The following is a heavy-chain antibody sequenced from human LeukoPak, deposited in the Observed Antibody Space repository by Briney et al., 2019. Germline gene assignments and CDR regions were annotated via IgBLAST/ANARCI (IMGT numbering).Heavy chain of an antibody. CDR1: GGTFSSYA. Sequence: SVKVSCKASGGTFSSYAISWVRQAPGQGLEWMGGIIPIFGTANYAQKFQGRVTITADESTGTAYMELSSLRSEDTAVYYCARVRLDGYKDDGMDVWGQGTTVTVSS. D-gene: IGHD5-24*01. J-gene: IGHJ6*02. V-gene: IGHV1-69*13. CDR3: ARVRLDGYKDDGMDV. CDR2: IIPIFGTA.